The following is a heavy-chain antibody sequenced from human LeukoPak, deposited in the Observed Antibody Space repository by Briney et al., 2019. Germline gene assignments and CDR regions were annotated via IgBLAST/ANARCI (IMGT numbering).Heavy chain of an antibody. V-gene: IGHV3-33*01. CDR1: GFTFSSYG. CDR3: ARVSMETYYDILTGYSTHFDY. CDR2: IWYDGSNK. J-gene: IGHJ4*02. Sequence: GGSLRLSCAASGFTFSSYGMHWVRQAPGKGLEWVAVIWYDGSNKYYADSVKGRFTISRDNSKNTLYLQMNSLRAEDTAVYYCARVSMETYYDILTGYSTHFDYWGQGTLVTVSS. D-gene: IGHD3-9*01.